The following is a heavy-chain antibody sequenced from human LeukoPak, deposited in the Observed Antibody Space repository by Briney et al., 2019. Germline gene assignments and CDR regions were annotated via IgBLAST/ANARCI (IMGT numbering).Heavy chain of an antibody. CDR2: INPNSGGT. Sequence: ASVKVSCKASGYTFTGYYMQWVRQAPGQGLGWMGWINPNSGGTNYAQKFQGRVTMTRDTSSSTAYMELSRLRSDDTAVYHCARGVRDCSSTSCYILKGLWYWGQGTPVTVSS. D-gene: IGHD2-2*02. V-gene: IGHV1-2*02. CDR3: ARGVRDCSSTSCYILKGLWY. J-gene: IGHJ4*02. CDR1: GYTFTGYY.